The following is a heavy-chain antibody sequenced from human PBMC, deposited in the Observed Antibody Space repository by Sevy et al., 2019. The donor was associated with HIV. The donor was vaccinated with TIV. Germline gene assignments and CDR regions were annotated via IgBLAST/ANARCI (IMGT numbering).Heavy chain of an antibody. J-gene: IGHJ5*02. CDR2: IYYNGHI. Sequence: SETLSLTCTVSGGSITSLYWNWIRQPPGKGLEWIANIYYNGHINYNPSLKSRVTLSLDTSKNQFSLRLSSVTAADTAMYSCAGENAWDRGYPWGQGTLVTVSS. V-gene: IGHV4-59*08. D-gene: IGHD1-26*01. CDR1: GGSITSLY. CDR3: AGENAWDRGYP.